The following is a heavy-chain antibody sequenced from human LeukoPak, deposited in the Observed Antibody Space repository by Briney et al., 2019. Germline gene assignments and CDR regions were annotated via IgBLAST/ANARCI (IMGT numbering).Heavy chain of an antibody. Sequence: SETLSLTCTISRGSISTYYWSWIRQPPGEGLEWIGYISTGGSTNYNPSLKSRVTISVDTSKNQFSLNLSSVTAADTAVYYCARRRTTGTTGYFDYWGQGTLVTVSS. D-gene: IGHD1-1*01. CDR2: ISTGGST. CDR1: RGSISTYY. J-gene: IGHJ4*02. V-gene: IGHV4-4*09. CDR3: ARRRTTGTTGYFDY.